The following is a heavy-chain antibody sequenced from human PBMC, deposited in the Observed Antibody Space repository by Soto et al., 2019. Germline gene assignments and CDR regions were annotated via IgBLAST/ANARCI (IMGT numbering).Heavy chain of an antibody. Sequence: QVHWVQPGGELKKPGASVKFSCKAPGYSFSDFGITWVRQAPGQGLEWMGWISGKNGNTNYAQKVQGRVTLTADTSTSTAYMEMRALTSDDTATYYCARSDYYEDTGTFEYWGQGTPVTVSS. J-gene: IGHJ4*02. CDR3: ARSDYYEDTGTFEY. CDR2: ISGKNGNT. CDR1: GYSFSDFG. D-gene: IGHD4-17*01. V-gene: IGHV1-18*04.